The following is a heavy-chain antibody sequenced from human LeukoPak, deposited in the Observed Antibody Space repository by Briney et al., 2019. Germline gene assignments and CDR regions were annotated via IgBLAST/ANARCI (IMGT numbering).Heavy chain of an antibody. D-gene: IGHD3-10*01. Sequence: GGSLRLSCAASGSTFSSYGMHWVRQAPGKGLEWVAFIRYDGSNKYYADSVKGRFTISRDNSKNTLYLQMNSLRAEDTAVYYCAKDGQEVGYYGSGSPLDYWGQGTLVTVSS. CDR2: IRYDGSNK. J-gene: IGHJ4*02. CDR1: GSTFSSYG. CDR3: AKDGQEVGYYGSGSPLDY. V-gene: IGHV3-30*02.